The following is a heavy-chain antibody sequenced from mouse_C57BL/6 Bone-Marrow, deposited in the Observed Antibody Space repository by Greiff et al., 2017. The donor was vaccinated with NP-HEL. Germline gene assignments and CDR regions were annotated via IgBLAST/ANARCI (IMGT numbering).Heavy chain of an antibody. CDR3: ARRRPSGGYFDY. Sequence: QVQLQQPGAELVKPGASVKLSCKASGYTFTSYWMQWVKQRPGQGLEWIGEIDPSDSYTNYNQKFKGKATLTVDTSSSTAYMQLSSLTSEDSAVYFCARRRPSGGYFDYWGQGTTLTVSS. V-gene: IGHV1-50*01. J-gene: IGHJ2*01. CDR1: GYTFTSYW. CDR2: IDPSDSYT.